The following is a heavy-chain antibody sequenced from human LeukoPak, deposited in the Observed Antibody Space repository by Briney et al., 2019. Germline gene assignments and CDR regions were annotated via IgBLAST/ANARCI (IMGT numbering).Heavy chain of an antibody. Sequence: ASVKVSCKASGYTFTGYYMHWERQAPGQGLEWMGWINPNNSATNYAQRFQGRVTMTRDTSISTAYMELSRLRSGDTAVYYCAREINVPGFDAFDIWGQGTMVIVSS. J-gene: IGHJ3*02. CDR3: AREINVPGFDAFDI. V-gene: IGHV1-2*02. CDR2: INPNNSAT. D-gene: IGHD2-2*01. CDR1: GYTFTGYY.